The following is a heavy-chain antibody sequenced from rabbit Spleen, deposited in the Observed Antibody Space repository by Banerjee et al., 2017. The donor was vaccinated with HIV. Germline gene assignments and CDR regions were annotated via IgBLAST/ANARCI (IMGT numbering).Heavy chain of an antibody. Sequence: QSLEESGGDLFQPGASLTLTCKASGFSFSSGYVMCWVRQAPGKGLELIACIRTSSSSTWYASWVNGRFTISRSTSLNTVDLKMTSLTAADTATYFCARDGDSDGDLEYFNFWGQGPWSPS. CDR1: GFSFSSGYV. J-gene: IGHJ4*01. V-gene: IGHV1S43*01. CDR2: IRTSSSST. CDR3: ARDGDSDGDLEYFNF. D-gene: IGHD2-1*01.